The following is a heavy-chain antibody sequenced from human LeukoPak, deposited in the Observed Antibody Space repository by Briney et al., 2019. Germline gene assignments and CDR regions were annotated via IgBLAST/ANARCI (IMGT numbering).Heavy chain of an antibody. CDR1: GFPFSTYS. V-gene: IGHV3-48*01. Sequence: GGSLRLSCVTSGFPFSTYSMNWVRQAPGKGLEWLSYITSTSDTIYYADSVKGRFTISRDNSKNTLYLQMNSLRAEDTAVYYCVAYYYGSGSYPPSRYYYGMDVWGQGTTVTVSS. J-gene: IGHJ6*02. CDR2: ITSTSDTI. D-gene: IGHD3-10*01. CDR3: VAYYYGSGSYPPSRYYYGMDV.